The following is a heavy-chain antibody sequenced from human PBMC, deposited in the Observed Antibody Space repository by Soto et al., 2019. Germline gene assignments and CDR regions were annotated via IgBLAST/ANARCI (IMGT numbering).Heavy chain of an antibody. CDR2: IYYSGST. Sequence: SETLSLTCSVSGGSTSSADYYWALTRQPPGKGLEWLGTIYYSGSTYSNPSLKSRVAMSIDTSNNQFTLEMRSVTAADTAVYYCASIRYYDSSGAMDVWGRGATVTVSS. J-gene: IGHJ6*02. CDR3: ASIRYYDSSGAMDV. V-gene: IGHV4-39*01. CDR1: GGSTSSADYY. D-gene: IGHD3-22*01.